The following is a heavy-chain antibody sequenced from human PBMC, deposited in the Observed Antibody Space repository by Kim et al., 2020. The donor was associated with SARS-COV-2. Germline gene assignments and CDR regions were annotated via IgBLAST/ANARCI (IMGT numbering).Heavy chain of an antibody. CDR1: GFTFSSYA. CDR2: IWYDGSHK. CDR3: ARDLMAGSFDY. J-gene: IGHJ4*01. Sequence: GGSLRLSCAPSGFTFSSYAMHWVRQAPGKGLEWVALIWYDGSHKDYADSVKGRFIISRDNSKTTLSLQMDSLRAEDTAVYYCARDLMAGSFDYWGQGNLVTVSS. V-gene: IGHV3-33*01. D-gene: IGHD3-10*01.